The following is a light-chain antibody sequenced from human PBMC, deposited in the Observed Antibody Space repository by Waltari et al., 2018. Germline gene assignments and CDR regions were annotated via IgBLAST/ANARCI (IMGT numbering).Light chain of an antibody. Sequence: SYELSQPPSMSVSPGQTASITCSGDKLGDKYASWYHQKPGQSPVLVIFQDNKRPSGIPGRFSVSNSGNTATLTISGTQAMDEADYYCQAWDSSTLVFGGGTKLTVL. CDR3: QAWDSSTLV. J-gene: IGLJ2*01. CDR1: KLGDKY. V-gene: IGLV3-1*01. CDR2: QDN.